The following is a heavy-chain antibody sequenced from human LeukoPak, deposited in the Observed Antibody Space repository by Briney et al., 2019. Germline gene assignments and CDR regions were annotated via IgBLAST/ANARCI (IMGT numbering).Heavy chain of an antibody. CDR3: AREGLRSIAARRGTRDYMDV. V-gene: IGHV1-2*02. D-gene: IGHD6-6*01. J-gene: IGHJ6*03. Sequence: ASVKVSCKASGYTLTGYYMHWVRQAPGQGLEWMGWINPNSGGTNYAQKFQGRVTMTTDTSTSTVYMEVRSLRSDDTAVYYCAREGLRSIAARRGTRDYMDVWGKGTTVIVSS. CDR1: GYTLTGYY. CDR2: INPNSGGT.